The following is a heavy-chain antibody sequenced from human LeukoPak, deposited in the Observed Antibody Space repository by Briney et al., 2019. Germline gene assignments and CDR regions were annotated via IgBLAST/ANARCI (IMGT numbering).Heavy chain of an antibody. D-gene: IGHD3-10*01. CDR1: GYTFADYY. CDR3: ARRAVFAFGPWFDP. Sequence: ASVKVSCKASGYTFADYYMHWVRQAPGQGLEWMGWINLNSGATNYAQKFQGRVTMTRDTSIITLYMELSSLGSDDTAVYYCARRAVFAFGPWFDPWGQGTLVTVSS. J-gene: IGHJ5*02. CDR2: INLNSGAT. V-gene: IGHV1-2*02.